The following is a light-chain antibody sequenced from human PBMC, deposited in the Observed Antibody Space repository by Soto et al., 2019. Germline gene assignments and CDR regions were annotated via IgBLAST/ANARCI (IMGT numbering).Light chain of an antibody. CDR1: SGHNTYS. CDR3: QTWATGIQV. CDR2: LKSDGSH. J-gene: IGLJ2*01. V-gene: IGLV4-69*01. Sequence: QSVLTQSPSASASLGASVKLTCTLSSGHNTYSIAWHQQQPEKGPRFLMKLKSDGSHNRGDGIPDRFSGSSSGAERYLTISSLQSEDEADYYCQTWATGIQVFGGGTQLTVL.